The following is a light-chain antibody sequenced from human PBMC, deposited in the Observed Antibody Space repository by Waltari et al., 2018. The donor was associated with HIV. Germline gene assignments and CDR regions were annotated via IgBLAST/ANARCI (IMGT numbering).Light chain of an antibody. CDR3: GTWDDSLNGWEV. CDR2: SNN. CDR1: SSNIGNDA. J-gene: IGLJ2*01. V-gene: IGLV1-44*01. Sequence: QSVLTQPPSASGTPGQTVTISCSGSSSNIGNDAVNWYQQLPGTAPKLLIYSNNQRPSGVPDPFSGSKSGTSASLAISGLQSEDQADYYCGTWDDSLNGWEVFGGGTKLTVL.